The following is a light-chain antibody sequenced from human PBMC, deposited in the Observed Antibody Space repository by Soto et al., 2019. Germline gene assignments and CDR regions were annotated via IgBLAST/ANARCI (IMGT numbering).Light chain of an antibody. Sequence: EIVVTQSPATLSLSPWERATLSWGASQSVSSYFAWYKQNPGQAPRLLIYDASNRATGIPARFSGSGSGTDFTLTISSLEPEDFAVYYCQQRSNWLTFGGGTKVDIK. CDR1: QSVSSY. CDR3: QQRSNWLT. J-gene: IGKJ4*01. V-gene: IGKV3-11*01. CDR2: DAS.